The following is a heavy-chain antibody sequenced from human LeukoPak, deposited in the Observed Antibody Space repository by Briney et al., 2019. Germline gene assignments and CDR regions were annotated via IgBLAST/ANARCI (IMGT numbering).Heavy chain of an antibody. CDR1: GGSISSYY. Sequence: SETLSLTCTVPGGSISSYYWSWIRQPAGKGLEWIGRIYTSGGTNYNPSLKSRVSMSVDTSENQFSLKLSSVTAADTAVYYCARVYLHYYGSGSYYFDYWGQGTLVTVSS. CDR2: IYTSGGT. J-gene: IGHJ4*02. V-gene: IGHV4-4*07. CDR3: ARVYLHYYGSGSYYFDY. D-gene: IGHD3-10*01.